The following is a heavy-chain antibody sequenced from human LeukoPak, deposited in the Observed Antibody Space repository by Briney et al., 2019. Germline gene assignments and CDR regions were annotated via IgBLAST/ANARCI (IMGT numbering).Heavy chain of an antibody. V-gene: IGHV4-4*09. J-gene: IGHJ4*02. D-gene: IGHD3-10*01. CDR3: ARLGGGSGSYEGEYYFDY. CDR1: GGSISSYY. CDR2: IYTSGST. Sequence: PSETLSLTCTVSGGSISSYYWSWIRQPPGKGLEWIGYIYTSGSTNYNPSPKSRVTISVDTSKNQFSLKLSSVTAADTAVYYCARLGGGSGSYEGEYYFDYWGQGTLVTGSS.